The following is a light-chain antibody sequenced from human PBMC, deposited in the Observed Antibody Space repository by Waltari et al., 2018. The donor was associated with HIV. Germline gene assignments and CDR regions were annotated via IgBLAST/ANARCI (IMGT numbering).Light chain of an antibody. J-gene: IGKJ1*01. Sequence: EAVLTQSPVSLSVALGRPASISFLSSQSLIYPDGNTYLNWFHQRPGQSPRRLIYKISNRDSGVPDRFSGSGSVTEFTLHISRVEAEDVGIFYCMQSTHWPGTFGQGTKVEIQ. V-gene: IGKV2-30*01. CDR3: MQSTHWPGT. CDR1: QSLIYPDGNTY. CDR2: KIS.